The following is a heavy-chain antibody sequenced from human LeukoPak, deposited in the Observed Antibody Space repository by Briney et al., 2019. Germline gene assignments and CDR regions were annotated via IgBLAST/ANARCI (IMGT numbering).Heavy chain of an antibody. J-gene: IGHJ6*03. V-gene: IGHV4-34*01. CDR1: GGSFSGYY. D-gene: IGHD6-13*01. Sequence: SETLSLTCAVYGGSFSGYYWSWIRQPPGKGLEWIGEINHSGSTNYNPSLKSRVTISVDTSKNQFSLKLSSVTAADTAVYYCARHSNSSSWYYYYYYYMDVWGKGTTVTISS. CDR2: INHSGST. CDR3: ARHSNSSSWYYYYYYYMDV.